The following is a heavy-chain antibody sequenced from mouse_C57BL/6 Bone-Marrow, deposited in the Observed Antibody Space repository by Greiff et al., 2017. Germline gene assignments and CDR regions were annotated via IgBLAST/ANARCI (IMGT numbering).Heavy chain of an antibody. CDR1: GFTFSDYY. Sequence: EVKLMESGGGLVQPGGSLKLSCAASGFTFSDYYVYWVRQTPEKKLEWVAYISNGGGSTYYPDTVKGRFTISRDTAKNTLYLQMSRLKSEDTAMYYCARQSNSGGGWLAYWGQGTLVTVSA. CDR2: ISNGGGST. V-gene: IGHV5-12*01. D-gene: IGHD4-1*01. CDR3: ARQSNSGGGWLAY. J-gene: IGHJ3*01.